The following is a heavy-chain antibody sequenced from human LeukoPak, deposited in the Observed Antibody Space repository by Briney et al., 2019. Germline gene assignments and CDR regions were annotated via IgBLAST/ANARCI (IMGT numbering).Heavy chain of an antibody. D-gene: IGHD2-21*02. Sequence: SVKVSCKASGGTFLSVAISWVRQAPGQGLEWMGGIVPIFGKTNYAQKFQGRVTIIADESRNTAYMELTSLRSEDTAVYYCAKSAGDIVVLTAGGLDVWGQGTTVIVSS. CDR1: GGTFLSVA. V-gene: IGHV1-69*13. CDR3: AKSAGDIVVLTAGGLDV. CDR2: IVPIFGKT. J-gene: IGHJ6*02.